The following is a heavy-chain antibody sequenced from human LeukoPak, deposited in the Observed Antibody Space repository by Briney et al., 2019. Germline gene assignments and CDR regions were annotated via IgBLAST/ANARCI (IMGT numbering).Heavy chain of an antibody. CDR3: ASTVTTWGGAFDI. D-gene: IGHD4-17*01. V-gene: IGHV5-51*01. Sequence: GESLKISCKGSGYSFTSYWIGWVRQLPGKGLEWMGIIYPGDSDTRYSPSFQGQVTISADKSISTAYLQWSSLKASDTAMYYRASTVTTWGGAFDIWGQGTMVTVSS. J-gene: IGHJ3*02. CDR2: IYPGDSDT. CDR1: GYSFTSYW.